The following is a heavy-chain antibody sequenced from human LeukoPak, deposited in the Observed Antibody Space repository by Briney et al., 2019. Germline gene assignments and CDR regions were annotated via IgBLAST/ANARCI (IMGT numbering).Heavy chain of an antibody. V-gene: IGHV4-30-2*01. Sequence: MSSQTLSLTCTVSGGSISSGGYYWSWIRQPPGKGLEWIGYIYHSGSTYYNPSLKGRVTISVDRSKNQFSLKLSPVTAADTAVYYCATYSSSLRGFDLWGRGTLVAVSS. J-gene: IGHJ2*01. D-gene: IGHD6-13*01. CDR1: GGSISSGGYY. CDR3: ATYSSSLRGFDL. CDR2: IYHSGST.